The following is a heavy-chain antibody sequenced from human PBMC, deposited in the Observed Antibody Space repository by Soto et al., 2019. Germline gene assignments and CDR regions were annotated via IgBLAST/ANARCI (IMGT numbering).Heavy chain of an antibody. V-gene: IGHV1-2*02. Sequence: QGQLEQSGAEVKKPGASVKVSCKASGYTFIGYYMHWVRLVPGQGLEWMGWSNPDSGDTNYAQKFQGRVTITADTSTYTVYMELSGLRSGDTAVYYCARGGYSSTWSNLLDRSGLDVWGQGTTVTVSS. CDR1: GYTFIGYY. D-gene: IGHD6-13*01. CDR3: ARGGYSSTWSNLLDRSGLDV. J-gene: IGHJ6*02. CDR2: SNPDSGDT.